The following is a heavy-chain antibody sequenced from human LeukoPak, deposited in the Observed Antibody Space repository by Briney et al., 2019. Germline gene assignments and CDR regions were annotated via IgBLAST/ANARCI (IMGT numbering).Heavy chain of an antibody. CDR3: ARNYYDRGAYYFDY. CDR2: ISAYNGNT. Sequence: ASVTVSCKAPGYTFTSYGISWVRQAPGQGLEWMGWISAYNGNTNYAQKFQGRVTMTTDTSTSTAYMGLRSLRSDDTAVYYCARNYYDRGAYYFDYWGQGALVIVSS. V-gene: IGHV1-18*01. CDR1: GYTFTSYG. D-gene: IGHD3-22*01. J-gene: IGHJ4*02.